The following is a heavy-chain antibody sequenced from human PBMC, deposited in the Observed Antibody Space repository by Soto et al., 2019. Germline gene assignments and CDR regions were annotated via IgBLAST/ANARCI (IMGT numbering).Heavy chain of an antibody. J-gene: IGHJ4*02. V-gene: IGHV3-33*01. CDR1: GFTFSSYG. D-gene: IGHD6-13*01. Sequence: QVQLVESGGGVVQPGRSLRLSCAASGFTFSSYGMHWVRQAPGKGLEWVAVIWYDGSNKYYADSVKGRFTISRDNSKNTLYLPRNSLRAEDTAVYYCARGRRSWYYFDYWGQGTLVTVSS. CDR2: IWYDGSNK. CDR3: ARGRRSWYYFDY.